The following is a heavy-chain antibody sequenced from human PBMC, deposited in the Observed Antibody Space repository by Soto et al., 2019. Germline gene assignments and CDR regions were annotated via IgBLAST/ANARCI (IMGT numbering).Heavy chain of an antibody. D-gene: IGHD6-19*01. Sequence: QVQLVESGGGVVQPGRSLRLSCAASGFTFSRYGMHWVRQAPGKGLEWVAVISYDGSNKYYADSVKGRFTISRDNSKNTLFLQMNSLRAEDTAVYYCAKESSGWRWYWGQGTLVTVSS. CDR2: ISYDGSNK. CDR1: GFTFSRYG. J-gene: IGHJ4*02. V-gene: IGHV3-30*18. CDR3: AKESSGWRWY.